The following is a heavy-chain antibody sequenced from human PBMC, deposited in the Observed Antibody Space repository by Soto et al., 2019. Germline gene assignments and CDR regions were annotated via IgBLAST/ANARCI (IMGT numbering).Heavy chain of an antibody. V-gene: IGHV4-39*01. J-gene: IGHJ6*03. D-gene: IGHD3-3*01. CDR1: GGSISSSSYY. Sequence: PSETLSLTCTVSGGSISSSSYYWGWIRQPPGKGLEWIGSIYYSGSTYYNPSLKSRVTISVDTSKNQFSLRLSSVTAADTAVYYCARQGTKVYYDFWSGYYKGSGYYYYYMDVWGKGTTVTVAS. CDR3: ARQGTKVYYDFWSGYYKGSGYYYYYMDV. CDR2: IYYSGST.